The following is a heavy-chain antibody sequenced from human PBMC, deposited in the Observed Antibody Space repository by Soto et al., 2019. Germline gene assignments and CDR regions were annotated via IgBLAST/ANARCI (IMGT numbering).Heavy chain of an antibody. J-gene: IGHJ6*02. V-gene: IGHV3-64D*06. Sequence: PGGSLRLSCSASGFTFSSYAMHWVRQAPGKGLEYVSAISSNGGSTYYADSVKGRFTISRDNSKNTLYLQMSSLRAEDTAVYYCVKATVSIAVAGPYYYYGMDVWGQGTTVTVS. CDR2: ISSNGGST. CDR1: GFTFSSYA. CDR3: VKATVSIAVAGPYYYYGMDV. D-gene: IGHD6-19*01.